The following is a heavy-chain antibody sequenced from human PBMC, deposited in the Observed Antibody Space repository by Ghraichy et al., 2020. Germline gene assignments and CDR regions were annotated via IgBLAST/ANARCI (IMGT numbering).Heavy chain of an antibody. CDR1: AGSISSYY. J-gene: IGHJ6*02. V-gene: IGHV4-59*01. CDR2: IFYSGTT. Sequence: SETLSLTCTVSAGSISSYYWSWIRQSPGKGLEWIGYIFYSGTTTYNPSLKSRVTMSVDTSTNQLSLTLTSVTATDTAVYYCARVACGGGSCYPGGFYFGMDVWGQGTTVPSP. CDR3: ARVACGGGSCYPGGFYFGMDV. D-gene: IGHD2-15*01.